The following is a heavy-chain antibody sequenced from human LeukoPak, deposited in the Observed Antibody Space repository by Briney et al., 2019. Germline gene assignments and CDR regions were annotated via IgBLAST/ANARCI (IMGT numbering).Heavy chain of an antibody. D-gene: IGHD1-26*01. Sequence: GGSLRLSCAASGFTFSSYSMNWVRQAPGKGLEWVSYISSSSSTIYYADSVKGRFTISRDNSKNTLYLQMNNLRAEDTAVYYCAKDQVWELPHYLDYWGQGSLVTVSS. CDR2: ISSSSSTI. J-gene: IGHJ4*02. CDR3: AKDQVWELPHYLDY. CDR1: GFTFSSYS. V-gene: IGHV3-48*01.